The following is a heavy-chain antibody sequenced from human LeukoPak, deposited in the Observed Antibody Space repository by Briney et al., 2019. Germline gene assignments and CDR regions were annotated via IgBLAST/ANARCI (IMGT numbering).Heavy chain of an antibody. CDR2: INEGGSGK. V-gene: IGHV3-7*03. J-gene: IGHJ4*02. CDR3: ARAVTSTEDY. CDR1: GFVFSSYW. D-gene: IGHD4-17*01. Sequence: PGGSLRLSCAASGFVFSSYWMTWVRQAPGKGLEWVASINEGGSGKYYVNSVKGRFTISRDNAQKSLYLEMHSLRAEDTAVYYCARAVTSTEDYWGQGTLVTVSS.